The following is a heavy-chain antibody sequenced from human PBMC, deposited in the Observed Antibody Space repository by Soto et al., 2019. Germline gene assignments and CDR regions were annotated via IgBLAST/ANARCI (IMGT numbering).Heavy chain of an antibody. Sequence: PGGSLRLSCAASGFTLNTYSINWVRQAPGKGLEWVSSIISNSHYISYADSVRGRFTISRDDSKNTLYLQMNSLKTKDTAVYYCTTDIVVTPLFGGGYWGQGTLVTVSS. CDR3: TTDIVVTPLFGGGY. V-gene: IGHV3-21*03. J-gene: IGHJ4*02. D-gene: IGHD5-12*01. CDR1: GFTLNTYS. CDR2: IISNSHYI.